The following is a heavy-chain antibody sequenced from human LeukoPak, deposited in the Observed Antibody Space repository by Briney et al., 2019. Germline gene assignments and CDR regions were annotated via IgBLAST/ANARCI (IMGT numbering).Heavy chain of an antibody. J-gene: IGHJ4*02. Sequence: GGSLRLSCAASGFTFKNFVMTWVRQAPGQGLDWVAAISGNTGATYYVDSVKGRFTISRDNSKNTLPLQMNSLRAEDTALYYCAKDAIAEAGPYYFDYWGQGTLVTVSS. CDR2: ISGNTGAT. V-gene: IGHV3-23*01. D-gene: IGHD6-13*01. CDR1: GFTFKNFV. CDR3: AKDAIAEAGPYYFDY.